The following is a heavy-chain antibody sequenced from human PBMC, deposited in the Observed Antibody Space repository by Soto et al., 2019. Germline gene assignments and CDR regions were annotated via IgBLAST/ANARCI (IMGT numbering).Heavy chain of an antibody. D-gene: IGHD3-16*02. V-gene: IGHV4-34*01. J-gene: IGHJ4*02. CDR3: ARVGPYDYVWGSYRYTGHFDY. Sequence: SETLSLTCAVYGGSFSGYSWTWIRQPPGKGLEWIGEINHSGSTYYNPSLKSRVTISVDTSKNQFSLKLTSVTAADTAVYYCARVGPYDYVWGSYRYTGHFDYWGQGTLVTVSS. CDR2: INHSGST. CDR1: GGSFSGYS.